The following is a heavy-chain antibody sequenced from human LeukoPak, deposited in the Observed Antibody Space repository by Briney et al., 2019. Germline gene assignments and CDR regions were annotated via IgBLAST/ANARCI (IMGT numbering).Heavy chain of an antibody. CDR1: GGSISSGGYY. V-gene: IGHV4-30-2*01. D-gene: IGHD6-19*01. CDR3: ASQSGSSGWFGY. J-gene: IGHJ5*01. Sequence: SQTLSLTCTVSGGSISSGGYYWSWIRQPPGKGLEWIGYIYHSGSTYYNPSLKSRVTISVDRSKNQFSLKLSSVTAADTAVYYCASQSGSSGWFGYWGQATLVTVSS. CDR2: IYHSGST.